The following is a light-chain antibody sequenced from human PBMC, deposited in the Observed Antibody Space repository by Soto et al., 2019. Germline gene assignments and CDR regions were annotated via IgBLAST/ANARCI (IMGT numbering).Light chain of an antibody. CDR2: PVS. Sequence: EIVMTQAPATLSVSPDESVTISCGLSLTIHSNLAWYQQRHGQARRPLIYPVSTMATGIPARFSGNGFGTEFTLTISSLQSEEFAVYYCQQYRDWPLTFGGGTTLEIK. V-gene: IGKV3D-15*01. CDR3: QQYRDWPLT. J-gene: IGKJ4*01. CDR1: LTIHSN.